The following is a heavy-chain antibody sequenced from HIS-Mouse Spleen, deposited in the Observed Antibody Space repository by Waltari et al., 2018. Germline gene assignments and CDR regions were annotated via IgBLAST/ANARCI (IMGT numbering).Heavy chain of an antibody. CDR2: ICYSGST. CDR1: GGSISSSSYY. V-gene: IGHV4-39*07. Sequence: QLQLQESGPGLVKPSETLSLTCTVPGGSISSSSYYWGWIRLHPGKGLEWIGSICYSGSTYYNPSLKSRVTISGDTSKNQFSLKLSAVTAADTAVYYCAREIPYSSSWYDWYFDLWGRGTLVTVSS. CDR3: AREIPYSSSWYDWYFDL. D-gene: IGHD6-13*01. J-gene: IGHJ2*01.